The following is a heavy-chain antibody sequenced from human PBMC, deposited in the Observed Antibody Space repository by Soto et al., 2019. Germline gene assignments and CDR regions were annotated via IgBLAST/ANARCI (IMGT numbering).Heavy chain of an antibody. Sequence: ASVKVSCKASGYTFTSYAMHWVRQAPGQRLEWMGWINAGNGNTKYSQKFQGRVTITRDTSASTAYMELSSLRSEDTAVYYCASFLDSSGWYPVGAFDIWGQGTMVTVSS. D-gene: IGHD6-19*01. V-gene: IGHV1-3*01. CDR1: GYTFTSYA. J-gene: IGHJ3*02. CDR3: ASFLDSSGWYPVGAFDI. CDR2: INAGNGNT.